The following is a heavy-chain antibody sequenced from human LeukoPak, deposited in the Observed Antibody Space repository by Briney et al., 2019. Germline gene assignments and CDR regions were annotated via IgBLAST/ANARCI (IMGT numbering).Heavy chain of an antibody. CDR1: GFTFSSYS. J-gene: IGHJ6*02. CDR3: ARDMGRNYGSGSYYYYYGMDV. V-gene: IGHV3-21*01. D-gene: IGHD3-10*01. CDR2: SSSSSSYI. Sequence: PGGSLRLSCAASGFTFSSYSMNWVRQAPGKGLEWVSSSSSSSSYIYYADSVKGRFTISRDNAKNSLYLQMNSLRAEDTAVYYCARDMGRNYGSGSYYYYYGMDVWGQGTTVTVSS.